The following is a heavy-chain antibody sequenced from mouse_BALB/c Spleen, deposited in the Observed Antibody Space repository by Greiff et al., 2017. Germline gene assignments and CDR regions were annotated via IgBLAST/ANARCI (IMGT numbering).Heavy chain of an antibody. Sequence: QVQLQQSGPGLVAPSQSLSITCTVSGFSLTSYGVHWVRQPPGKGLEWLGVIWAGGSTNYNSALMSRLSISKDNSKSQVFLKMNSLQTDDTATYYCAGGGYLGFAYWGQGTLVTVSA. J-gene: IGHJ3*01. CDR3: AGGGYLGFAY. V-gene: IGHV2-9*02. D-gene: IGHD2-3*01. CDR1: GFSLTSYG. CDR2: IWAGGST.